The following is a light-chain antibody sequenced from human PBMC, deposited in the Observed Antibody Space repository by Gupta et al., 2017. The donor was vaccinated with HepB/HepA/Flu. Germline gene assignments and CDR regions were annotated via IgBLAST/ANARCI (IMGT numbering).Light chain of an antibody. J-gene: IGLJ2*01. V-gene: IGLV3-25*03. CDR2: QDS. CDR3: QSADSSGTYRV. CDR1: ALPKQY. Sequence: SYELTQPPSVSGSPGQTARITCSGDALPKQYAYWYQQKPGQAPVLVIYQDSERPSGIPERFSGSSSGTTVTLTISGVQAEDEADYYCQSADSSGTYRVFGGGTKLTVL.